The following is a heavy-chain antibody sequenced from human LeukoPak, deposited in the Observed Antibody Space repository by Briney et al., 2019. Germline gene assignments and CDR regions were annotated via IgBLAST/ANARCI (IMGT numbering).Heavy chain of an antibody. D-gene: IGHD5/OR15-5a*01. CDR1: GFTFSSYA. CDR3: GRESSSSTFDY. CDR2: IHQDGSEK. V-gene: IGHV3-7*01. Sequence: GGSLRLSCAASGFTFSSYAMSWVRQAPGKGLEWVANIHQDGSEKYYVDSVKGRFTISRDNAKNSLYLQMNSLRAEDTAIYYCGRESSSSTFDYWGQGTLVTVSS. J-gene: IGHJ4*02.